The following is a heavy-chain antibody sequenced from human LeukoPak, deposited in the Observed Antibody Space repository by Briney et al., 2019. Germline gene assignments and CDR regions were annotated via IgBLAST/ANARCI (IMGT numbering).Heavy chain of an antibody. CDR1: GFTFSTYA. Sequence: GGSLRLSCAASGFTFSTYAMNWVRQAPGEGLEWVSSIGGSSTSLYYADSLKGRFTISRDNAKNSLYLQLNSLRAEDTAVYYCARDSPTQGFNLWGQGTMVTVSS. D-gene: IGHD3-10*01. J-gene: IGHJ3*01. CDR3: ARDSPTQGFNL. CDR2: IGGSSTSL. V-gene: IGHV3-21*01.